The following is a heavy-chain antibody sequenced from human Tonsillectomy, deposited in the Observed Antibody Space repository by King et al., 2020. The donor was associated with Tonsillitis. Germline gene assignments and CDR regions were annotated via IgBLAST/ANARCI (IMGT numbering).Heavy chain of an antibody. CDR3: ARVQAYSSGWYAFDI. CDR1: GYSISSGYY. CDR2: IYHSGST. D-gene: IGHD6-19*01. J-gene: IGHJ3*02. Sequence: VQLQESGPGLVKPSETLSLTCTVSGYSISSGYYWAWIRQPPGKGLEWIGGIYHSGSTSYNPSLKSRVTISGDTSKNQFSLKLRSVTAADTAVYYCARVQAYSSGWYAFDIWGQGTMGTVSS. V-gene: IGHV4-38-2*02.